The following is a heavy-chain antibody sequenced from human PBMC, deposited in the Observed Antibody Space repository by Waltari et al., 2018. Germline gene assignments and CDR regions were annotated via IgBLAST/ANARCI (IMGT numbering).Heavy chain of an antibody. J-gene: IGHJ3*01. D-gene: IGHD2-8*01. CDR1: GYSISSGYY. Sequence: QVQLQESGPGLEKTSETLSLTCAVSGYSISSGYYWGWIRQPPGKGLEWIGRIYHSGSTYYNPALKSRVTISVDTSKNQFSLKLSSVTAADTAVYYCARLLNGAFDFWGQGTMVTVSS. V-gene: IGHV4-38-2*01. CDR3: ARLLNGAFDF. CDR2: IYHSGST.